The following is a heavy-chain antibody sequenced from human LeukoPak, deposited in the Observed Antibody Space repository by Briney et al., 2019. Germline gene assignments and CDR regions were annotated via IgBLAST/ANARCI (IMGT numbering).Heavy chain of an antibody. D-gene: IGHD5-12*01. CDR2: VRGGGVNT. V-gene: IGHV3-23*01. CDR1: GFTFSIYA. J-gene: IGHJ4*02. Sequence: GGSLRLSCAASGFTFSIYAMNWVRQAPGKGLEWVSAVRGGGVNTYYAGSLKGRFTISRDNSKNTLYLQMNSLRGEDTAVYFCARGRNVVATSGYFDYWGQGTLVTVSS. CDR3: ARGRNVVATSGYFDY.